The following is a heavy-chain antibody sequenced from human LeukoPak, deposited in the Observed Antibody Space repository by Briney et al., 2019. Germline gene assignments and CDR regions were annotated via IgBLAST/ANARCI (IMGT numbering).Heavy chain of an antibody. V-gene: IGHV1-8*03. CDR2: MNPNSGNT. J-gene: IGHJ3*02. D-gene: IGHD2-2*02. CDR3: ARDPRYCSSASCYRDAFDI. CDR1: GYTFTSYD. Sequence: GASVKVSCKASGYTFTSYDINWVRQATGQGLEWMGWMNPNSGNTGYAQKFQGRVTITRNTSISTAYMELSSLRSEDTAVYYCARDPRYCSSASCYRDAFDIWGQGTMVTVSS.